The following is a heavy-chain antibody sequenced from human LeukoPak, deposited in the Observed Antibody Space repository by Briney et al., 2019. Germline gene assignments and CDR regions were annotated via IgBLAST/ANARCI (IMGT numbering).Heavy chain of an antibody. J-gene: IGHJ3*02. CDR3: ARPGTVLLWFGELLPQDAFDI. CDR2: IYPGDSDT. Sequence: GESLKISXKGSGYSFTSYWIGWVRQMPGKGQEWMGIIYPGDSDTRYSPSFQGQVTISADKSISTAYLQWSSLKASDTAMYYCARPGTVLLWFGELLPQDAFDIWGQGTMVTVSS. D-gene: IGHD3-10*01. CDR1: GYSFTSYW. V-gene: IGHV5-51*01.